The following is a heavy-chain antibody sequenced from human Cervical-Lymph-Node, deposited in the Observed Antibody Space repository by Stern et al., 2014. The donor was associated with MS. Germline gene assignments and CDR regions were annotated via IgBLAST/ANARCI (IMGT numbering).Heavy chain of an antibody. CDR2: VDPGDSDT. V-gene: IGHV5-51*01. CDR3: ARTRYSSSWYTFDP. D-gene: IGHD6-13*01. CDR1: GYSFTSYW. Sequence: VQLVESGAEVKKPGEPLKISCTGSGYSFTSYWIAWVRHMPGQGLEWMGIVDPGDSDTRYSPSFQGQVSISADKSTSTAYLQWSSLKASDTAMYYCARTRYSSSWYTFDPWGQGTLVTVSS. J-gene: IGHJ5*02.